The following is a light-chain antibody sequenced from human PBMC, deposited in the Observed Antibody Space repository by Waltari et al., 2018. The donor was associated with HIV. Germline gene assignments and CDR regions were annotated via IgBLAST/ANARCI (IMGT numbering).Light chain of an antibody. V-gene: IGKV1-9*01. Sequence: DIQLTQSPSFLSASIGDRVTITCRASQDSSSYLALYQQKPGKAPKVLIYAVSTLQSGVPSRFSGSGSGTEFTLTITSLQAEDFATYYCQQLNSYPVTFGQGTKVEIK. CDR1: QDSSSY. J-gene: IGKJ1*01. CDR3: QQLNSYPVT. CDR2: AVS.